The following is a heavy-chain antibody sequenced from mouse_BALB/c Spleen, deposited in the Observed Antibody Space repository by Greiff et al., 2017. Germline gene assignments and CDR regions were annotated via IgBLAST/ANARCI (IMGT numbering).Heavy chain of an antibody. CDR2: ILPGSGST. CDR3: AREVFITPHGDV. D-gene: IGHD1-1*01. Sequence: VQLKQSGAELMKPGASVKISCKATGYTFSSYWIEWVKQRPGHGLEWIGEILPGSGSTNYNEKFKGKATFTADTSSNTAYMQLSSLTSEDSAVYYCAREVFITPHGDVWGAGTTVTVSS. V-gene: IGHV1-9*01. CDR1: GYTFSSYW. J-gene: IGHJ1*01.